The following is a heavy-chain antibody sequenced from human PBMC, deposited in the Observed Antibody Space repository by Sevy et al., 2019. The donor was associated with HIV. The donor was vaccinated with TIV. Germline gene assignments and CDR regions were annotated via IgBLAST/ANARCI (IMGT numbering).Heavy chain of an antibody. CDR2: IGSSSSFT. D-gene: IGHD6-19*01. CDR1: GFSFRDYY. V-gene: IGHV3-11*06. J-gene: IGHJ4*02. Sequence: GGSLRLSCAASGFSFRDYYMSWIRQAPGKGLEWVSYIGSSSSFTKYAGSLKGRFTISRDNVKTSLFLHLNSLTAEDTAVYYCARGAVAGNTYYFDYWGPGTPVTVSS. CDR3: ARGAVAGNTYYFDY.